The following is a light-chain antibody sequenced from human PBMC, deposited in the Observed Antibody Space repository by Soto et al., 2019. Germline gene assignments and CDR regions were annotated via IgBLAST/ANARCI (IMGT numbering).Light chain of an antibody. CDR3: QQRSNWRYT. J-gene: IGKJ2*01. CDR1: QSVSSY. Sequence: ENVLTQSPATLSLSPGERATLSCRASQSVSSYLAWYQQKPGQAPRLLIYDASNRATGIPARFSGSGSGTDFTLTISSLEPEDFAVYYCQQRSNWRYTFGQGTKLEIK. V-gene: IGKV3-11*01. CDR2: DAS.